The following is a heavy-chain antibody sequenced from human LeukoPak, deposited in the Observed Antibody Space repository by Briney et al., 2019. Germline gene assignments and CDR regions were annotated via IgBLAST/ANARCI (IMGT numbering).Heavy chain of an antibody. CDR3: TRDRGYSYGLYDY. CDR2: IRSKAYGGTT. D-gene: IGHD5-18*01. V-gene: IGHV3-49*04. Sequence: GGSLRLSCTASGFTFGDYAMSWVRQAPGKGLEWVGFIRSKAYGGTTEYAASVKGRFTISRDDSKSIAYLQMNSLKTEDTAVYYCTRDRGYSYGLYDYWGQGTLVTVSS. CDR1: GFTFGDYA. J-gene: IGHJ4*02.